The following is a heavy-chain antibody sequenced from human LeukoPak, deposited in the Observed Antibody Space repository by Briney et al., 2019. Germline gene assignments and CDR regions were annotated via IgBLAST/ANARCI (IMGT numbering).Heavy chain of an antibody. V-gene: IGHV4-34*01. CDR3: ARGPRGVADY. CDR1: GGSFSGYY. Sequence: PSETLSLTCAVYGGSFSGYYWSWIRQPPGKGLEWIGEINHSGSTNYNPSLKSRVTISVDTSKNQFSLKLSSVTAADTAVYYCARGPRGVADYWGQGTLVTVSS. CDR2: INHSGST. D-gene: IGHD3-10*01. J-gene: IGHJ4*02.